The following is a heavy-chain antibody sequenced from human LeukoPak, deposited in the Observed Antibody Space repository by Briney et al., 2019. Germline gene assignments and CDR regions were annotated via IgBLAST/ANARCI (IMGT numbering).Heavy chain of an antibody. CDR3: ARVGTGNDAFDI. CDR1: GGTFSSYA. J-gene: IGHJ3*02. CDR2: IIPILGIA. D-gene: IGHD1-14*01. Sequence: GASVKVSCKASGGTFSSYAISWVRQAPGQGLEWMGRIIPILGIANYAQKFQGRVTITADKSTSTAYMELSSLRSEDTALYYCARVGTGNDAFDIWGQGTMVTVSS. V-gene: IGHV1-69*04.